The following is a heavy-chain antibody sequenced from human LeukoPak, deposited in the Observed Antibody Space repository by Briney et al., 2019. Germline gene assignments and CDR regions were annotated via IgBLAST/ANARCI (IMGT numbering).Heavy chain of an antibody. J-gene: IGHJ3*02. CDR3: AKALQYSYGYRHAFDI. CDR1: GFTFSSYW. Sequence: GGSLRLSCAASGFTFSSYWMSWVRQAPGKGLEWVANIKQDGSEKYYVDSVKGRFTISRDNAKNSLYLQMNSLRAEDTALYYCAKALQYSYGYRHAFDIWGQGTMVIVSS. V-gene: IGHV3-7*03. CDR2: IKQDGSEK. D-gene: IGHD5-18*01.